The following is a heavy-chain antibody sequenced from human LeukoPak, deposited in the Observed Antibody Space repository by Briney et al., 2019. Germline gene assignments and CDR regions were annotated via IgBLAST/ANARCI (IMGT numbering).Heavy chain of an antibody. J-gene: IGHJ4*02. V-gene: IGHV4-4*02. CDR3: ARVNINNWHSCDY. D-gene: IGHD1-1*01. Sequence: SETLSLTCAVSGGSISSSNWWSWVRQPPGKGLEWIGEIYHSGSPNYNPSLKSRVTISVDKSRNHFSLNLSSVTAADTAAYYCARVNINNWHSCDYWGQGTLVTASS. CDR1: GGSISSSNW. CDR2: IYHSGSP.